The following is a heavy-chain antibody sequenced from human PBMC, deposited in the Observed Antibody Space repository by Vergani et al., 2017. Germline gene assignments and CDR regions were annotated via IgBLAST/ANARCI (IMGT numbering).Heavy chain of an antibody. Sequence: EVQLLESGGGLVQPGGSLRLSCAASGFTFSSYAMSWVRQAPGKGLEWVSVIYSGGSTYYADSVKGRFSITRDNSKNTLYLQMNSLRAEDTAVYYCAGGGHYDFWSGYRDYYYYYMDVWGKGTTVTVSS. CDR2: IYSGGST. V-gene: IGHV3-23*03. J-gene: IGHJ6*03. D-gene: IGHD3-3*01. CDR3: AGGGHYDFWSGYRDYYYYYMDV. CDR1: GFTFSSYA.